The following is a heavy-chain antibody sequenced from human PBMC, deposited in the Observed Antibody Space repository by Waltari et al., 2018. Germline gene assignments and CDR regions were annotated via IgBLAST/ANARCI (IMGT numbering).Heavy chain of an antibody. CDR1: GGTFSSYA. CDR2: IIPIFGTA. CDR3: ARHDYGGNSGFNY. D-gene: IGHD4-17*01. J-gene: IGHJ4*02. V-gene: IGHV1-69*01. Sequence: QVQLVQSGAEVKKPGSSVKVSCKASGGTFSSYAISWVRQAPGQGLDWMGVIIPIFGTANYAQKCQGRVTMTADESTSTAYMELSSLRSEDTAVYYCARHDYGGNSGFNYWGQGTLVTVSS.